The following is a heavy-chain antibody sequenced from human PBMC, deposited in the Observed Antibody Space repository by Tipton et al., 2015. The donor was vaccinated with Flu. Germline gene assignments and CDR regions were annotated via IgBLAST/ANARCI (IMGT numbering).Heavy chain of an antibody. Sequence: QLVQSGAEVKKPGSSVKVSCKASGGTFSNYAISWVRQAPGQGLEWMGGIIPIFGTANYAQKFQGRVTITADESTSTAYMELSSLRSEDTAVYYCARVPSYYYDSSGYYDYYYGMDVWGQGTTVTVSS. D-gene: IGHD3-22*01. CDR3: ARVPSYYYDSSGYYDYYYGMDV. CDR1: GGTFSNYA. J-gene: IGHJ6*02. CDR2: IIPIFGTA. V-gene: IGHV1-69*01.